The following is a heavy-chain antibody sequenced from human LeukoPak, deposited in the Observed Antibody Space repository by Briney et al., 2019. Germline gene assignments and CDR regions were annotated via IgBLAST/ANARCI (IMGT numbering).Heavy chain of an antibody. CDR2: IYSGGST. Sequence: GGSLRLSCAASGFTVSSNYMSWVRQAPGKGLEGVSVIYSGGSTYYTDSVKGRFTISRDNSKNTLYLQMNSLRAEDTAVYYCASGSGSYRTPYYMDVWGTGTTVTVSS. D-gene: IGHD3-10*01. CDR1: GFTVSSNY. J-gene: IGHJ6*03. V-gene: IGHV3-53*01. CDR3: ASGSGSYRTPYYMDV.